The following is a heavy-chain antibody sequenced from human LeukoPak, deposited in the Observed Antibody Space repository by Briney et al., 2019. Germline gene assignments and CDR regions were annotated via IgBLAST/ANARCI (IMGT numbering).Heavy chain of an antibody. V-gene: IGHV1-18*01. Sequence: ASVKVSCKASGYTFTSYGISWVRQALGQGLEWMGWISAYNGKTNYAQKLQGRVNMTPDTYTRTAYMALRNLRADDKVVYYWARDIAVAAGYWGQGTLVNVSS. D-gene: IGHD6-19*01. CDR1: GYTFTSYG. J-gene: IGHJ4*02. CDR3: ARDIAVAAGY. CDR2: ISAYNGKT.